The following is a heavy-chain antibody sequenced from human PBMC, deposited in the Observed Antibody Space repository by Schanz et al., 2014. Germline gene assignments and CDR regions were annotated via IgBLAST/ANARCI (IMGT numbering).Heavy chain of an antibody. CDR3: ARDKGGYYPFDY. D-gene: IGHD3-3*01. J-gene: IGHJ4*02. V-gene: IGHV3-7*01. CDR2: IKQDESER. CDR1: RFTFSSYG. Sequence: VQLVESGGGVVQPGGSLRLSCAASRFTFSSYGMHWVRQAPGKGLEWVANIKQDESERSYVDSVKGRFTISRDNAKNSLYLQMNSLRAEDTAVYYCARDKGGYYPFDYWGQGTLVTVSS.